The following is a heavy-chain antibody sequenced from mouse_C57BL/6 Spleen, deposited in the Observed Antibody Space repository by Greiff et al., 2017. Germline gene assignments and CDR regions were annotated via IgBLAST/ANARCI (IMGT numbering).Heavy chain of an antibody. CDR3: ARGYDGYYSFAY. J-gene: IGHJ3*01. D-gene: IGHD2-3*01. V-gene: IGHV1-55*01. CDR1: GYTFTSYW. Sequence: VQLQQPGAELVKPGASVKMSCKASGYTFTSYWITWVKQRPGQGLEWIGDIYPGSGSTNYNEKFKSKATLTVDTSSSPAYMQLSSLTSEDSAVYYCARGYDGYYSFAYWGQGTLVTVSA. CDR2: IYPGSGST.